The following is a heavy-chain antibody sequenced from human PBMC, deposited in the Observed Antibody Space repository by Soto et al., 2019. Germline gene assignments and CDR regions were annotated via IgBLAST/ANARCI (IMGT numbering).Heavy chain of an antibody. V-gene: IGHV4-31*03. CDR1: GGSIRNSGYY. Sequence: QVQLQESGPGLVKPSQTLSLTCTVSGGSIRNSGYYWSWIRQLPGKGLEWIGFISYSGSTDYAPSLKSRVTMSVDTSKNQFSLNLSSVTAADTAVYYCGRDAVTKRDFYYYCMDVWGRGTTVTVSS. CDR3: GRDAVTKRDFYYYCMDV. CDR2: ISYSGST. J-gene: IGHJ6*02. D-gene: IGHD4-4*01.